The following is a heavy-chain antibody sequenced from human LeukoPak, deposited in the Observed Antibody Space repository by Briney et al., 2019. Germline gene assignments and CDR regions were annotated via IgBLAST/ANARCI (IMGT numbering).Heavy chain of an antibody. CDR2: IYYSGST. CDR3: AREDRTEGWFGELLSPLDAFDI. CDR1: GGSISSYY. J-gene: IGHJ3*02. Sequence: SETLSLTCTVSGGSISSYYWSWIRQPPGKGLEWIGYIYYSGSTNYNPSLKSRVTISVDTSKNQFSLKLSSVTAADTAVYYCAREDRTEGWFGELLSPLDAFDIWGQGTMVTVSS. D-gene: IGHD3-10*01. V-gene: IGHV4-59*12.